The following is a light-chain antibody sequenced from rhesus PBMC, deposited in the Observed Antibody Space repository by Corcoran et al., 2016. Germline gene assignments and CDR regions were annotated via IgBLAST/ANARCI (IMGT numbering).Light chain of an antibody. CDR2: KAS. CDR1: QSISSW. V-gene: IGKV1-22*01. Sequence: DIQMTQSPSSLSASVGDTVTITCRASQSISSWLDWYQQKPGKAPKLLIYKASSLQSGVPSRFSGSGSGPDFTLTISSLQPEDFATYYFLQYSSSPFTFGPGTKLDIK. CDR3: LQYSSSPFT. J-gene: IGKJ3*01.